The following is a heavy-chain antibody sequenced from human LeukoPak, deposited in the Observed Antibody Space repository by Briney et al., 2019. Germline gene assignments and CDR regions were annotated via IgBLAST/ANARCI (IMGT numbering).Heavy chain of an antibody. CDR3: ARGGVSGSYYNWFDP. Sequence: ASVKVSCKASGYTFTGYYMHWVRQAPGQGLEWMGWINPNSGGTNYAQKFQGRVTMTRDTSISTAYMELSRLRSDDTAVYYCARGGVSGSYYNWFDPWGQGTLVTVSS. J-gene: IGHJ5*02. V-gene: IGHV1-2*02. D-gene: IGHD1-26*01. CDR2: INPNSGGT. CDR1: GYTFTGYY.